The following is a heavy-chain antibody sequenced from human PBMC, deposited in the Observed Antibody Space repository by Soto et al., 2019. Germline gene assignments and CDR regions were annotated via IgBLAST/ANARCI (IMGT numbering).Heavy chain of an antibody. D-gene: IGHD2-8*02. CDR1: GVSISSYY. V-gene: IGHV4-59*01. CDR2: IDYSGTT. J-gene: IGHJ6*02. CDR3: AREKGGVRYYYSGMDV. Sequence: SETLSLTCTVSGVSISSYYWSWIRQPPGKGLEWIGYIDYSGTTNYNPSLQSRVTISGDTSKNQVSLKVSSVTAADTAVYYCAREKGGVRYYYSGMDVWGQGTTVTVSS.